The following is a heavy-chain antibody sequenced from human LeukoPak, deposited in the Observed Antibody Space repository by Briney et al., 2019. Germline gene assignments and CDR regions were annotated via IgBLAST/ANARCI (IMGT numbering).Heavy chain of an antibody. J-gene: IGHJ4*02. V-gene: IGHV1-46*01. Sequence: GASVKVSCKASTNTFTTYHMHWVRQAPGQGLEWMGIINPSGGTTNYAQKFQGRVNVTRDTSTSTVCMELSSLRSEDTAVYYCARGLRYFDWTQYYFDYWGQGTLVTVSS. D-gene: IGHD3-9*01. CDR2: INPSGGTT. CDR3: ARGLRYFDWTQYYFDY. CDR1: TNTFTTYH.